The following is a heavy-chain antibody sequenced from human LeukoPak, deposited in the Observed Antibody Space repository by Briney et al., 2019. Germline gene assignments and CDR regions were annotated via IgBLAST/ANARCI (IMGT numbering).Heavy chain of an antibody. CDR3: ATSKYSGNHPLDY. D-gene: IGHD1-26*01. Sequence: ASVKVSCKASGYTFTDSYMHWVQQAPGKGLEWMGRVDPENGEIVYAEKFQGRVIITADTSTDTAYMELGSLRSEDTAVYYCATSKYSGNHPLDYWGQGNLVTVSS. V-gene: IGHV1-69-2*01. J-gene: IGHJ4*02. CDR1: GYTFTDSY. CDR2: VDPENGEI.